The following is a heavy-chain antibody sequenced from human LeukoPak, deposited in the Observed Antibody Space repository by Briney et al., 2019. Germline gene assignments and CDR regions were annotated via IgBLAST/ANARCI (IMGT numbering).Heavy chain of an antibody. CDR2: IYPGESDI. CDR3: ARHGPVPFDY. Sequence: GESLKISCKGFGYSFTSYWIGWVRQMPGKGLEWVGLIYPGESDIRYSPSFQGQVTISADKSISTAYLQWSSLEASDTAMYYCARHGPVPFDYWGQGTLVTVSS. V-gene: IGHV5-51*01. CDR1: GYSFTSYW. J-gene: IGHJ4*02. D-gene: IGHD6-19*01.